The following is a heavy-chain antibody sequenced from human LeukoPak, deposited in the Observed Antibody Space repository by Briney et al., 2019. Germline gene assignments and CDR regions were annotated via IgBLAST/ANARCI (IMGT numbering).Heavy chain of an antibody. CDR1: GYSFTSYW. CDR3: ARATTGYSSGWYKFVDAFDI. J-gene: IGHJ3*02. V-gene: IGHV5-51*01. D-gene: IGHD6-19*01. CDR2: IYPGDSDT. Sequence: GESLKISCKGSGYSFTSYWIGWVRQMPGKGLEWMGIIYPGDSDTRYSPSLQGQVTMSVDKSISTAYLQWSSLKASDTAMYYCARATTGYSSGWYKFVDAFDIWGQGTMVTVSS.